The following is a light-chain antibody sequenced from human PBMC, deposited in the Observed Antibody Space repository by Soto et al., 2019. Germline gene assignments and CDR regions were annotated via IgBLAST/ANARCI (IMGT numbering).Light chain of an antibody. CDR1: SSNIGANS. V-gene: IGLV1-44*01. Sequence: QSVLTQPHSASGTPGQRVTISCSGSSSNIGANSVQWFQQLPGTAPKVLIYSSNHRPSGVPERFSGSKSGTSASLAISEHQSDDEADYYCAAWDDSLNGHVFGTGTKVTVL. J-gene: IGLJ1*01. CDR2: SSN. CDR3: AAWDDSLNGHV.